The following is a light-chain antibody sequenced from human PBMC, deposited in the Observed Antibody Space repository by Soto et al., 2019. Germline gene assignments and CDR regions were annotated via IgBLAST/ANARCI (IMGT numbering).Light chain of an antibody. CDR2: SDN. V-gene: IGLV1-44*01. CDR1: SSNIGSNT. J-gene: IGLJ3*02. Sequence: QLVLTQPPSASGTPGQRVTISCSGSSSNIGSNTVNWYQQVPGTAPKLLISSDNLRPSGVPDRFSGSKSGTSASLAISWLQSEDEADYYCATWDDTLSGCVFGGGTKLTVL. CDR3: ATWDDTLSGCV.